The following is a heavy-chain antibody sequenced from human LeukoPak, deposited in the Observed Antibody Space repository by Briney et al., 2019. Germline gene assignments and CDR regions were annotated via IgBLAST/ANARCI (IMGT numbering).Heavy chain of an antibody. J-gene: IGHJ5*02. Sequence: GSLRLSCAASGFTFSSYAMSWVRQAPGKGLEWVSGISGSGGSTYYADSVKGRFTISRDNSKNTLYLQMNSLRAEDTAVYYCAKDPNPYGSGSYGWFDPWGQGTLVTVSS. CDR3: AKDPNPYGSGSYGWFDP. CDR1: GFTFSSYA. CDR2: ISGSGGST. V-gene: IGHV3-23*01. D-gene: IGHD3-10*01.